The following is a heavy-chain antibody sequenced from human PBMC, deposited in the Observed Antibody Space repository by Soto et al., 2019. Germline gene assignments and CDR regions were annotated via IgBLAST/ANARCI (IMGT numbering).Heavy chain of an antibody. Sequence: GGSLRLSCAASGFTFSSYGMHWVRQAPGKGLEWVAVISYDGSNKYYADSVKGRFTISRDNSKNTLYLQMNSLRAEDTAVYYCAKSVDTAIHYGMDVWGQGTTVTVSS. V-gene: IGHV3-30*18. CDR3: AKSVDTAIHYGMDV. D-gene: IGHD5-18*01. CDR1: GFTFSSYG. CDR2: ISYDGSNK. J-gene: IGHJ6*02.